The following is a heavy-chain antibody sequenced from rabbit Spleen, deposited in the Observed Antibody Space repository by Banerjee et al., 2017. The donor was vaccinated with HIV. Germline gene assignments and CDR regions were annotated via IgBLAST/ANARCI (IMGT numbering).Heavy chain of an antibody. D-gene: IGHD4-1*01. J-gene: IGHJ3*01. CDR3: ARAIVPWLGLTRLDL. CDR1: GFDFTSDY. CDR2: IYTAGGTT. Sequence: QEQLVESGGGLVKPEGSLTLSCKASGFDFTSDYMSWVRQAPGKGLEWIGLIYTAGGTTDYASWVNGRFTISSDNAQSTVDLKMTSLTAADTATYFCARAIVPWLGLTRLDLWGPGTLVTVS. V-gene: IGHV1S47*01.